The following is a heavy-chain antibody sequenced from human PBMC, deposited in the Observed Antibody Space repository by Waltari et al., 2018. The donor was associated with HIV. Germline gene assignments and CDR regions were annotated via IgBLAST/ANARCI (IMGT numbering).Heavy chain of an antibody. CDR3: ARDSGLFMYDSRRAVLNWFDP. D-gene: IGHD3-9*01. CDR1: GGSMNTSDYY. CDR2: IHYNGGT. V-gene: IGHV4-39*07. Sequence: QFKLQESGPRLRKPSETLSLTCTISGGSMNTSDYYWGWVRQPPGRGLEWIGNIHYNGGTSYNPSLQSRVTLSLDKSDNQFFLNFISVIAADTAVYYGARDSGLFMYDSRRAVLNWFDPWGQGLLVTVSS. J-gene: IGHJ5*02.